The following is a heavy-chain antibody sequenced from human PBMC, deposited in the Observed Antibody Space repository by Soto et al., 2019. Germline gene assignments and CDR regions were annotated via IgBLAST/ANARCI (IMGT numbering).Heavy chain of an antibody. CDR1: GFTFSSNS. Sequence: EVQLLESGGDLIQPGGSLRLSCAASGFTFSSNSFTWVHQAPGKGLEYVSGISIGGDKTWHADSVKGRFTVSRDNSKNTVYLQMNSLRVDDTAVYYCAKWDGYGDHWGQGTLVTVSS. D-gene: IGHD5-12*01. CDR3: AKWDGYGDH. J-gene: IGHJ5*02. CDR2: ISIGGDKT. V-gene: IGHV3-23*01.